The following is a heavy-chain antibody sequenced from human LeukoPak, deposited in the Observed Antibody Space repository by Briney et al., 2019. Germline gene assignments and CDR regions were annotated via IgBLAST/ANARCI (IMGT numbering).Heavy chain of an antibody. CDR1: GFTFSSYG. Sequence: GGSLRLSCAASGFTFSSYGMHWVRQAPGKGPEWVAVIWYDGSNKYYADSVKGRFTISRDNSKNTLYLQMNSLRAEDTAVYYCVKDQYASSWYYFDSWGQGTLVTVSS. J-gene: IGHJ4*02. CDR2: IWYDGSNK. D-gene: IGHD6-13*01. V-gene: IGHV3-33*06. CDR3: VKDQYASSWYYFDS.